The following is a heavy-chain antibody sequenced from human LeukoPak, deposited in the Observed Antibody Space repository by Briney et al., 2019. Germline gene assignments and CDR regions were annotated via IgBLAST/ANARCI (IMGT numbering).Heavy chain of an antibody. CDR2: IYYSGST. CDR3: ARSYGSGSYYNRNAFDI. V-gene: IGHV4-31*03. Sequence: PSETLSLTCTVSGGSISSGGYYWSWIRQHPGKGLEWIGYIYYSGSTYYNPSLKSRVTISVDTSKNQFSLKLSSVTAADTAAYYCARSYGSGSYYNRNAFDIWGQGTMVTVSS. J-gene: IGHJ3*02. CDR1: GGSISSGGYY. D-gene: IGHD3-10*01.